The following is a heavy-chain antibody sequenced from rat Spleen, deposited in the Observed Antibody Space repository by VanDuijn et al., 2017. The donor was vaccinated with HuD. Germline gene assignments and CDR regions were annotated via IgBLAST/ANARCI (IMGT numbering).Heavy chain of an antibody. J-gene: IGHJ2*01. CDR1: GFNFNDYW. CDR3: VREELGVDY. CDR2: INKDSNII. V-gene: IGHV4-2*01. Sequence: EVQLVESDGGLVQPGRSLKLSCAASGFNFNDYWMGWVRQAPGKGLEWIGEINKDSNIIKYSPSLKDKIAISRDNAQNTLYLQMSKLGSEETAIYYCVREELGVDYWGQGVMVTVSS. D-gene: IGHD4-3*01.